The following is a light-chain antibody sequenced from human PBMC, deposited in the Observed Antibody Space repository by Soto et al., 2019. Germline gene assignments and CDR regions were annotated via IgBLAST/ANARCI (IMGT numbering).Light chain of an antibody. Sequence: QSALTQPPSVSGAPGQRVTISCTGSSSKIGAGYDVHWYQQLPGTAPKLLIYGNSNRHSGVPDRFSGSKSGTSASLAITGLEAEDEADHYCQSYDSSLSGYVFGTGTKLTVL. CDR1: SSKIGAGYD. J-gene: IGLJ1*01. CDR3: QSYDSSLSGYV. CDR2: GNS. V-gene: IGLV1-40*01.